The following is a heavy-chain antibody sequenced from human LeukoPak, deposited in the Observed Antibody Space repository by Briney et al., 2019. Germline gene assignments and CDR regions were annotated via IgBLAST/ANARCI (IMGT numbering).Heavy chain of an antibody. Sequence: PSETLSLTCAVYGGSFSGYYWSWIRQPPGKGLECIGEINHSGSTNYNPSLKSRVTISVNTSKNQFSLKLSSVTAAATAVYYCARGGRITMIVVVPTPNWFDPWGQGTLVTVSS. CDR2: INHSGST. CDR1: GGSFSGYY. V-gene: IGHV4-34*01. CDR3: ARGGRITMIVVVPTPNWFDP. J-gene: IGHJ5*02. D-gene: IGHD3-22*01.